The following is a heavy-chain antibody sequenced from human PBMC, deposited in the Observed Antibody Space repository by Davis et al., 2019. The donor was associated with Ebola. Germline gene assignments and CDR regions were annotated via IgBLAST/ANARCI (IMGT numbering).Heavy chain of an antibody. CDR2: ISAYNGNT. Sequence: ASVKVSCKASGYTFTSYGISWVRQAPGQGLEGMGWISAYNGNTNYAQKLQGRVTMTTDTSTSTAYMELRSLRSDDTAVYYCARDEIAAAGTHYYYGMDVWGQGTTVTVSS. J-gene: IGHJ6*02. D-gene: IGHD6-13*01. CDR1: GYTFTSYG. CDR3: ARDEIAAAGTHYYYGMDV. V-gene: IGHV1-18*01.